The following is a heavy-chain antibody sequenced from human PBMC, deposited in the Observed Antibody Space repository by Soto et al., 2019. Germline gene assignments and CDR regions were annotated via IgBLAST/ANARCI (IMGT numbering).Heavy chain of an antibody. J-gene: IGHJ6*02. D-gene: IGHD2-21*02. CDR1: GYTYTYRY. CDR2: ITPFNGNT. V-gene: IGHV1-45*02. Sequence: SVKVSCKASGYTYTYRYLHWVRQAPGQALEWMGWITPFNGNTKYAQKFQDRVTITRDRSMSTAYLEMSSLRSDDTAVYYCARSNCGGDCYSGMDVWRQGTTVTVSS. CDR3: ARSNCGGDCYSGMDV.